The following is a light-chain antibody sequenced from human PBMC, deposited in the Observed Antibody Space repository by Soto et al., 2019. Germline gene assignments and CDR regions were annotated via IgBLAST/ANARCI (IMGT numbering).Light chain of an antibody. CDR2: KAS. J-gene: IGKJ1*01. Sequence: DIQMTQSPSTLSASVGDRVTITCRASQSISSWLAWYQQKPGKAPKLLIYKASTLKSGVPSRFSGSGSGTDFTLTISSLQPEDFATYSCQQSYDMPWTFGRGTKVDIK. V-gene: IGKV1-5*03. CDR1: QSISSW. CDR3: QQSYDMPWT.